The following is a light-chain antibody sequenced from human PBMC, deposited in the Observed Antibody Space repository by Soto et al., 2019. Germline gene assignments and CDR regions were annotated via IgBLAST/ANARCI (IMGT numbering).Light chain of an antibody. CDR3: QQYAQWPRT. CDR2: GTS. Sequence: EIVMTQSPATLSVSPGERATLSCRASQSFGSNLAWYQQQPGQPPRLLIYGTSTRATGIPARFSGSGSGTEFSLTISSLQSEDFAVYYYQQYAQWPRTFGQGTKVEVK. CDR1: QSFGSN. V-gene: IGKV3-15*01. J-gene: IGKJ1*01.